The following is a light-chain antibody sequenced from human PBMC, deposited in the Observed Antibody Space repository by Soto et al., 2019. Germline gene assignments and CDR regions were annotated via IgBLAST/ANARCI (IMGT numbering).Light chain of an antibody. CDR3: QKTNGFPRT. CDR1: QGISSW. CDR2: AAS. J-gene: IGKJ1*01. V-gene: IGKV1-12*01. Sequence: DIQMTQSPSSVSASVGDRVTITCRASQGISSWLAWYQHKPGKAPKLLIYAASSLQSGVPSRFSGSGSGTDFTLTISSLQPEYFATYDCQKTNGFPRTFGQGTKVEIK.